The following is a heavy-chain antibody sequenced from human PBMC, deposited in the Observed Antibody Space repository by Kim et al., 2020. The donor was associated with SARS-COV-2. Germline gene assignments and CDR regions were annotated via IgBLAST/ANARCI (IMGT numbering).Heavy chain of an antibody. CDR2: ISYDGSNK. CDR3: AKVRVGGYSLDY. CDR1: GFTFSSYG. D-gene: IGHD5-18*01. Sequence: GGSLRLSCAASGFTFSSYGMHWVRQAPGKGLEWVAVISYDGSNKYYADSVKGRFTISRDNSKNTLYLQMNSLRAEDTAVYYCAKVRVGGYSLDYWGQGTL. J-gene: IGHJ4*02. V-gene: IGHV3-30*18.